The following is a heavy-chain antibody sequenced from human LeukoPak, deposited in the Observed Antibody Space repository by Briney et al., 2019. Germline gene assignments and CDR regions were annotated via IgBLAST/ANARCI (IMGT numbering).Heavy chain of an antibody. V-gene: IGHV1-18*01. Sequence: ASVKVSCKASGYTFTNYGISWVRQAPGQGLEWMGWISTSNTSYAQKLQGRVTMTTDTSTSTAYMELRSLRSDDTAVYYCALIPYCTTATCYYFDYWGQGTLVTVSS. CDR1: GYTFTNYG. CDR2: ISTSNT. CDR3: ALIPYCTTATCYYFDY. J-gene: IGHJ4*02. D-gene: IGHD2-2*01.